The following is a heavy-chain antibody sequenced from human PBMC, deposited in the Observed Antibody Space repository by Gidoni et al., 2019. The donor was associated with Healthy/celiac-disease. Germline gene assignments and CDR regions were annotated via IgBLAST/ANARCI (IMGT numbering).Heavy chain of an antibody. CDR2: INPNSGGT. V-gene: IGHV1-2*04. D-gene: IGHD6-13*01. Sequence: QVQLVQSGAEVKKPGASVTVSCTASGYTFTGYYMHWVRQAPGQGLEWMGWINPNSGGTNDAQKFQGWVTMTRDTSISTAYMELSRLRSDDTAVYYCARGIAAAGYYYYGMDVWGQGTTVTVSS. J-gene: IGHJ6*02. CDR1: GYTFTGYY. CDR3: ARGIAAAGYYYYGMDV.